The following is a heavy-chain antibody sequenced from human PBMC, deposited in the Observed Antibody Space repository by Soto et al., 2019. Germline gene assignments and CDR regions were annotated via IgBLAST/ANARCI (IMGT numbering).Heavy chain of an antibody. D-gene: IGHD1-26*01. V-gene: IGHV4-31*03. CDR3: ARERIVGATRYYYGMDV. CDR2: IYYNGST. J-gene: IGHJ6*02. CDR1: GGSISSGGYY. Sequence: SETLSLTCTVSGGSISSGGYYWSWIRQHPGKGLEWIGYIYYNGSTYYNPSLKSRVTISVDTSKNQFSLKLSSVTAADTAVYYCARERIVGATRYYYGMDVWGQGTPVTVS.